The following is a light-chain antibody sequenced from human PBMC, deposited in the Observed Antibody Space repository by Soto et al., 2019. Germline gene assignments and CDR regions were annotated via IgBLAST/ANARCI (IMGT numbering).Light chain of an antibody. V-gene: IGKV1-5*03. CDR1: QSISSW. CDR2: KAS. J-gene: IGKJ1*01. CDR3: KQYNSYFRT. Sequence: DIQMTQSPSTLSASVGDRVTITCRASQSISSWLAWYQQKPGKAPKLLIYKASSLESGVPSRFGGSGSGTEFTLPISSLQPDVFAPYYCKQYNSYFRTFGQGTKVDIK.